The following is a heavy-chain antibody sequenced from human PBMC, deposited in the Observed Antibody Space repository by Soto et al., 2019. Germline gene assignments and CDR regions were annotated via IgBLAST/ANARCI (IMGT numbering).Heavy chain of an antibody. D-gene: IGHD3-10*01. CDR2: INPNSGGT. J-gene: IGHJ3*01. V-gene: IGHV1-2*02. CDR3: ARVRLVGLWFGDSR. CDR1: GYTFTGYY. Sequence: ASVTVSCKASGYTFTGYYMHWVRQAPGQGLEWMGWINPNSGGTNYAQKFQGRVTMTRDTSISTAYMELSRLRSDDTAVYYCARVRLVGLWFGDSRWGQATMVTVSS.